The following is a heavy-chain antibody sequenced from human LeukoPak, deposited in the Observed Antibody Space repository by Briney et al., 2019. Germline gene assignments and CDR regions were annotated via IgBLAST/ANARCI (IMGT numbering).Heavy chain of an antibody. J-gene: IGHJ4*02. Sequence: GGSLRLSCAASGFTFSSYGMHWVRQAPGKGLEWVAVIWYDGSNKYYADSVKGRFTISRDNSESSLYLKMDSLRPEDTAVYYCAREGYRGYDYYFEYWGRGALVTVSS. CDR1: GFTFSSYG. D-gene: IGHD5-12*01. CDR2: IWYDGSNK. CDR3: AREGYRGYDYYFEY. V-gene: IGHV3-33*01.